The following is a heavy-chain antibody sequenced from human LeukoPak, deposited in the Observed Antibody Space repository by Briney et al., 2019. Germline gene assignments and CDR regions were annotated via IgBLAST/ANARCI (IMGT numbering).Heavy chain of an antibody. CDR3: ARQIRYTYDPNWFHP. J-gene: IGHJ5*02. V-gene: IGHV4-39*01. D-gene: IGHD5-12*01. CDR2: IYYGGNI. Sequence: SETLSLTCSVSGDSIAATSYYWAWIRQPPGKGLEWIGSIYYGGNINYDPSLQSRVTISIDTSKNQLSLSLTSVTAADTAVYFCARQIRYTYDPNWFHPWGQGTLVTVSS. CDR1: GDSIAATSYY.